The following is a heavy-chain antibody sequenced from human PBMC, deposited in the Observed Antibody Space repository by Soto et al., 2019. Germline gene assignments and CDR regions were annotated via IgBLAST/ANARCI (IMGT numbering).Heavy chain of an antibody. J-gene: IGHJ6*02. Sequence: QVQLVESGGGVVQPGRSLRLSCAASGFTFSSYGMHWVRQAPGKGLEWVAVISYDGSNKYYADSVKGRFTISRDNSKNTLYLQMNSLEAEDTAVYYCAKGGGLIPYYYGMDVWGQGTTVTVSS. CDR3: AKGGGLIPYYYGMDV. D-gene: IGHD3-16*01. CDR1: GFTFSSYG. V-gene: IGHV3-30*18. CDR2: ISYDGSNK.